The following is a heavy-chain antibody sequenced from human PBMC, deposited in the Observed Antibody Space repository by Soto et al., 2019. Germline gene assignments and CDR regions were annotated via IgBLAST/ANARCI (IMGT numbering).Heavy chain of an antibody. Sequence: QVQLQESGPGLVKPSETLSLTCTVSGGSISSYSWSWIRQPPGKGLEWIGYIYYSGSTNYNPSLKSRVTISVDTSKNQFSLKLSSVTAADTAVYYCARDRPGGFDPWGQGTLVTVSS. CDR1: GGSISSYS. CDR3: ARDRPGGFDP. CDR2: IYYSGST. V-gene: IGHV4-59*01. J-gene: IGHJ5*02.